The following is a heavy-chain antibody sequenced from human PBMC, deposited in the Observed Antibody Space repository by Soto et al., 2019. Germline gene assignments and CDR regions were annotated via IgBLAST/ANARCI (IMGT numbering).Heavy chain of an antibody. V-gene: IGHV5-51*01. Sequence: GESLKISCNGSGYTFTNYWIGWVRQMPGKGLEWMGIIYPGDSDTKYNPSFQGQVTISADKSITTTYLQWSSLKASDTAIYYCAASIFYYGMDVWGQGTTVTVSS. CDR3: AASIFYYGMDV. CDR1: GYTFTNYW. CDR2: IYPGDSDT. J-gene: IGHJ6*02.